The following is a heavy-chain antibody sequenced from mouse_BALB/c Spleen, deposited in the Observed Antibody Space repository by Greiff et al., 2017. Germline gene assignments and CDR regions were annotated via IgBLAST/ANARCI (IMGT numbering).Heavy chain of an antibody. J-gene: IGHJ2*01. CDR1: GFNIKDYY. CDR2: IDPENGDT. CDR3: YGGDGLPNFDY. V-gene: IGHV14-4*02. Sequence: VQLQQSGAELVRSGASVKLSCTASGFNIKDYYMHWVKQRPEQGLEWIGWIDPENGDTEYAPKFQGKATMTADTSSNTAYLQLSSLTSEDTAVYYCYGGDGLPNFDYWGQGTTLTVSS. D-gene: IGHD2-2*01.